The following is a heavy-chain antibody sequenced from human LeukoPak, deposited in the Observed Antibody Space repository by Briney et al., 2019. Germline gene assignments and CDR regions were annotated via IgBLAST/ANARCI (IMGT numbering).Heavy chain of an antibody. V-gene: IGHV3-30*04. CDR1: GFTFSSYA. CDR2: ITHDGSNK. CDR3: ARDARLRYFDRSLSGSSGPFDH. Sequence: PGRSLRLSCAASGFTFSSYAMHWVRQAPGKGLEWVAVITHDGSNKYHADSVKGRFTISRDKSQETLYLQMNSLRAEDTAVYYCARDARLRYFDRSLSGSSGPFDHWGQGPLVTVSS. J-gene: IGHJ4*02. D-gene: IGHD3-9*01.